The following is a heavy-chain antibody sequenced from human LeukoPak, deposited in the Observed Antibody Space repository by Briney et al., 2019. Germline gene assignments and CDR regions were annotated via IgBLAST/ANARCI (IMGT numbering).Heavy chain of an antibody. D-gene: IGHD3-22*01. Sequence: SDTLSLTCTVSGGSVNSGNYYWSWIRQPPGKGLEWIGYIYDSGSTKYNPSLKSRVTISEETSKNQFSLKLRFVTAADTAVYYCARAPVVYDSTSYGGGWLDPWGQGIRVTVSS. CDR2: IYDSGST. J-gene: IGHJ5*02. CDR3: ARAPVVYDSTSYGGGWLDP. CDR1: GGSVNSGNYY. V-gene: IGHV4-61*01.